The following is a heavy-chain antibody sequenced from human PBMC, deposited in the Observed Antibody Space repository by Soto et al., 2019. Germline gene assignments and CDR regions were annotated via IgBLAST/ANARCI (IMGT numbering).Heavy chain of an antibody. Sequence: QVQLVQSGAEVKKPGASVKVSCKASGYTFTSYYMHWVRQAPGQGLEWMGIINPSGGSTSYAQKCPVRCPQTRDTSTHTVDVERSRLTAEATAVCYWSGGVEYGGGCGAFDIWGQGTVVTVSS. CDR3: SGGVEYGGGCGAFDI. D-gene: IGHD4-17*01. CDR2: INPSGGST. CDR1: GYTFTSYY. J-gene: IGHJ3*02. V-gene: IGHV1-46*01.